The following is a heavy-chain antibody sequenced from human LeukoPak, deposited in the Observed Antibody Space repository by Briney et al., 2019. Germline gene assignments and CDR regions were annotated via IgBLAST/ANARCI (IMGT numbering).Heavy chain of an antibody. CDR2: ISSSSSYI. D-gene: IGHD3-10*01. CDR1: GFTFSSYS. V-gene: IGHV3-21*01. J-gene: IGHJ4*02. CDR3: ARDRDYYGSGSYYVFDY. Sequence: GGSLRLSCAASGFTFSSYSMNWVRQAPGKGLEWVSSISSSSSYIYYADSVKGRFTISRDNAKNSLYLQMNSLRAEDTAVYYCARDRDYYGSGSYYVFDYWGQGTLVTVSS.